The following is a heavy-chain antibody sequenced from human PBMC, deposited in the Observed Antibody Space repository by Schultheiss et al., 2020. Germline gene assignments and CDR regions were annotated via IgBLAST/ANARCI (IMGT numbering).Heavy chain of an antibody. V-gene: IGHV4-61*02. D-gene: IGHD3-3*01. CDR2: IYTSGST. J-gene: IGHJ6*02. CDR1: GGSISSGSYY. CDR3: ARKGADYDFWSGYRPRYYYGMDV. Sequence: SETLSLTCTVSGGSISSGSYYWSWIRQPAGKGLEWIGRIYTSGSTNYNPSLKSRVTISVDTSKNQFSLKLSSVTAADTAVYYCARKGADYDFWSGYRPRYYYGMDVWGQGTTVTVSS.